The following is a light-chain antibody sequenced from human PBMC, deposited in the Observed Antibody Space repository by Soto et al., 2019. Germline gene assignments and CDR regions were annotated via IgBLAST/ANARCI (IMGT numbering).Light chain of an antibody. V-gene: IGKV1-5*01. CDR3: QQYNSYAWT. Sequence: DIQMTQSPSTLSASVGDRVTITCRAIQSISSWLAWYQQKPGKAPKLLIYDASSLESGVPSRFSGSGSGTEFTLTISSLQPDDFATYYCQQYNSYAWTFGQGTKV. J-gene: IGKJ1*01. CDR2: DAS. CDR1: QSISSW.